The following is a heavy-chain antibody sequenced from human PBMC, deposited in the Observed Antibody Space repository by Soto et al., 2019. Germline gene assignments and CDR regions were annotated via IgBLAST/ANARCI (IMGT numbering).Heavy chain of an antibody. CDR2: IKSDGSST. Sequence: PGGSLKLSCAASGFPFSDHWIHWVRQAPGKGLVWVSRIKSDGSSTSYADSVKGRFTISRDNAKNTLDLQMHGLRAEDMAVYYCARSVRSGSFPYYYYAMDVWGQGTTVTVSS. CDR3: ARSVRSGSFPYYYYAMDV. V-gene: IGHV3-74*01. CDR1: GFPFSDHW. D-gene: IGHD3-10*01. J-gene: IGHJ6*02.